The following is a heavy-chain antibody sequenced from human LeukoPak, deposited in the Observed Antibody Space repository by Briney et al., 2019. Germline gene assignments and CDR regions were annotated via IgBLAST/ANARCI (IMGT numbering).Heavy chain of an antibody. Sequence: PSETLSLTCTLSGGSIINYYWSWIRHPAGKGLEWIWRIYSDGTTNYNPPLRSRVTMSVDTSKTRISLKLSSVTAADTAVYYCARGVGSPYYFDYWGQGTLVTVSS. CDR3: ARGVGSPYYFDY. CDR2: IYSDGTT. V-gene: IGHV4-4*07. CDR1: GGSIINYY. J-gene: IGHJ4*02. D-gene: IGHD1-26*01.